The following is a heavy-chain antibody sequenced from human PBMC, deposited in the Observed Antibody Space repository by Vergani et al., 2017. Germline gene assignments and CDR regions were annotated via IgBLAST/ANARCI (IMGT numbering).Heavy chain of an antibody. CDR2: IIPIFGTA. J-gene: IGHJ5*02. D-gene: IGHD2-2*01. CDR1: GGTFSSYA. V-gene: IGHV1-69*01. Sequence: QVQLVQSGAEVKKPGSSVKVSCKASGGTFSSYAISWVRQAPGQGVEWMGGIIPIFGTANYAQKFQGRVTITADESTSTAYMELSSLRSEDTAVYYCARSGGIVVVPAARLNNWFDPWGQGTLVTVSS. CDR3: ARSGGIVVVPAARLNNWFDP.